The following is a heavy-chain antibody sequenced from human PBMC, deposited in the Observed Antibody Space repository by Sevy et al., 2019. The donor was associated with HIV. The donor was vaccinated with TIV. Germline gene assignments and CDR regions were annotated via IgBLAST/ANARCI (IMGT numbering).Heavy chain of an antibody. Sequence: MQGESLKISCKASGYKFTTYWIGWARQMPGKGLEWMGMIYPRDSDTRYSPSFQGQVTISADTSINTAYLQWSSLKASDTAMYFCARHVDMTTLIGGLYYFDSWGQGTLVTVSS. J-gene: IGHJ4*02. CDR3: ARHVDMTTLIGGLYYFDS. V-gene: IGHV5-51*01. D-gene: IGHD4-4*01. CDR2: IYPRDSDT. CDR1: GYKFTTYW.